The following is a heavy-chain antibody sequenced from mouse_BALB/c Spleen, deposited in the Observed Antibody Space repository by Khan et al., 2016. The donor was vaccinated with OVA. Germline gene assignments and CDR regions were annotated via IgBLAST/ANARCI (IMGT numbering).Heavy chain of an antibody. V-gene: IGHV14-4*02. Sequence: EVQLQESGAELVRSGASVKLSCTASGFNIKDYYIHWMKQRPKQGLEWIGWIDPENGDTECAPKFQGKATMTADTSSNTAYLHLTSLTSEDTAVYYSNAAKLSRWFASWGQGTLVTVSA. CDR2: IDPENGDT. CDR3: NAAKLSRWFAS. CDR1: GFNIKDYY. J-gene: IGHJ3*01.